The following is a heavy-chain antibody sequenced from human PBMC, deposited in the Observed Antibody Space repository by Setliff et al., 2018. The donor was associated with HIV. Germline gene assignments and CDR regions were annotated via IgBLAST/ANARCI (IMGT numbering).Heavy chain of an antibody. D-gene: IGHD2-21*02. CDR2: IYYSGAT. V-gene: IGHV4-39*01. CDR3: ARFVLAWFDFSTGAVEVTDPYAFDF. J-gene: IGHJ4*02. Sequence: SETLSLTCTVSGGSININNYYWGWIRQPPGKGLEWIGSIYYSGATYYKPSLKSRLTIAIDTSKNQFSLRLSSVTAADTAVYHCARFVLAWFDFSTGAVEVTDPYAFDFWGQGILVTVSS. CDR1: GGSININNYY.